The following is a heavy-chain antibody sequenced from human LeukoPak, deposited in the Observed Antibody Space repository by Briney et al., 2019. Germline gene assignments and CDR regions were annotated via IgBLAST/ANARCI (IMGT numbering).Heavy chain of an antibody. J-gene: IGHJ3*02. CDR1: AVSISSSNW. Sequence: SETLSLTGAVSAVSISSSNWGRRVRRPPRKGLEWIGEIYHNGSTTYNPSLKSRVTISVDKSTSQFSLKLSSVTAADTAVYYCARTLRRILGYFDWLLRNDAFDIWGQGTMVTVS. V-gene: IGHV4-4*02. CDR2: IYHNGST. D-gene: IGHD3-9*01. CDR3: ARTLRRILGYFDWLLRNDAFDI.